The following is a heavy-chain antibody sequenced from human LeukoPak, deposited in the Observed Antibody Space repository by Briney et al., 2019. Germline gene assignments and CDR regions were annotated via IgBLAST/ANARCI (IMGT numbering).Heavy chain of an antibody. Sequence: GGSLRLSCAASGFTFSDYYMSWIRQAPGKGLEWVSYISSTSSFTNYADSVKGRFTISGDNAKNSLYLQMNSLRAEDTAVYYCATSKRDYFDYWGQGTLVTVSS. CDR3: ATSKRDYFDY. V-gene: IGHV3-11*03. J-gene: IGHJ4*02. CDR1: GFTFSDYY. CDR2: ISSTSSFT.